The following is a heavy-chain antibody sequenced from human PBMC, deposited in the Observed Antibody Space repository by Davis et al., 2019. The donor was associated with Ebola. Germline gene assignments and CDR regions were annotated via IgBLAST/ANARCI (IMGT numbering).Heavy chain of an antibody. D-gene: IGHD3-16*01. V-gene: IGHV3-7*03. Sequence: PGGSLRLSCVASGSTFSSYRMTWVRQAPGKGLEWVANIKQDGSEQEYVDAVKGRFTISRDNAKNALYLQMNSLRAEDSAVYLRARLIPSYYSYYMDTWGKGTTVSVS. CDR2: IKQDGSEQ. J-gene: IGHJ6*03. CDR3: ARLIPSYYSYYMDT. CDR1: GSTFSSYR.